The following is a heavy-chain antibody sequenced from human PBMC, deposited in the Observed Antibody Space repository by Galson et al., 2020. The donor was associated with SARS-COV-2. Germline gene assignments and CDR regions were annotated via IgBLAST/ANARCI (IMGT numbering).Heavy chain of an antibody. J-gene: IGHJ1*01. CDR2: IKQYGSER. V-gene: IGHV3-7*01. Sequence: GGSLRLSCRGSGFTFSNYWMNWVRQAPGQGLEWVANIKQYGSERYYVESVKGRFTISRDNAQNSLYLHMDSLRDDDTAVYFCARGSGFYEFWSGRAEYFEHWGLGTLVTVSS. CDR1: GFTFSNYW. D-gene: IGHD3-3*01. CDR3: ARGSGFYEFWSGRAEYFEH.